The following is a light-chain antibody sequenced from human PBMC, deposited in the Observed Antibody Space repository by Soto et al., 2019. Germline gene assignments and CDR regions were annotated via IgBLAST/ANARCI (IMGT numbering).Light chain of an antibody. CDR3: XXXVTSPPGT. J-gene: IGKJ1*01. Sequence: IVLTQSPGTLSLSPGERATLSCRASQSVSSSYLAWYQQKPGQAPRLLIYGASSRATGIPDRFSGSGSGTDFTLTISRLEPGDXXVYYXXXXVTSPPGTFGQGTKVEIK. CDR1: QSVSSSY. V-gene: IGKV3-20*01. CDR2: GAS.